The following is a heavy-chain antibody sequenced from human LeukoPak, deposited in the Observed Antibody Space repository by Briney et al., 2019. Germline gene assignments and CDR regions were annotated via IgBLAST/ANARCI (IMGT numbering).Heavy chain of an antibody. CDR2: ISWDSGSI. Sequence: GGSLRLSCAASGFTFDDYAMHWVRQAPGKGLEWVSGISWDSGSIGYADSVKGRFTISRDNAKNSLYLQMNSLRAEDTALYYCAKEDRRGRHFDYWGQGTLVTVSS. D-gene: IGHD3-16*01. J-gene: IGHJ4*02. CDR3: AKEDRRGRHFDY. CDR1: GFTFDDYA. V-gene: IGHV3-9*01.